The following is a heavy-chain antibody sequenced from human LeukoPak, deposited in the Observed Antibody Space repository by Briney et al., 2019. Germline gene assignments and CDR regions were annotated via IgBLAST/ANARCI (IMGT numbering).Heavy chain of an antibody. J-gene: IGHJ4*02. CDR2: IIPIFSTP. D-gene: IGHD3-3*01. Sequence: GASVKVSCKASGGTFSSYAISWLRQAPGQGLEWMGGIIPIFSTPNYAQKFQGRVTITADESTSTAYMELRSLRSDDTAVYYCARDFWSGYFDYWGQGTLVTVSS. V-gene: IGHV1-69*13. CDR1: GGTFSSYA. CDR3: ARDFWSGYFDY.